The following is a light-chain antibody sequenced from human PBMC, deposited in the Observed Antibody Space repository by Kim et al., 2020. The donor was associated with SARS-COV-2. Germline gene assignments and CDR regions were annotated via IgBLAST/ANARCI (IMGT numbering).Light chain of an antibody. CDR2: GAS. Sequence: ASVGVRVTITCRASQDIRNDLGWYQQNPGRAPKRLIYGASSLQSGVPSWFSGSGSGTEFALTISSVQPEDFATYFCLQHSTYPVPFGHGTRLEIK. CDR3: LQHSTYPVP. J-gene: IGKJ5*01. CDR1: QDIRND. V-gene: IGKV1-17*01.